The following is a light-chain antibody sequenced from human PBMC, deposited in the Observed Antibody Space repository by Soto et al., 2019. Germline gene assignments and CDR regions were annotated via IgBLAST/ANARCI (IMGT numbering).Light chain of an antibody. J-gene: IGKJ5*01. V-gene: IGKV3-11*01. CDR2: DAS. CDR1: QSVSSY. CDR3: QQRSNWPLT. Sequence: EIVLTQSPATLSLSPGERATLSCRASQSVSSYLAWYQQKPGQAPRLLIYDASNRATGIPARFSGSGSGTDFTLTISSLEPEDFAVYCCQQRSNWPLTIGQGTRLEIK.